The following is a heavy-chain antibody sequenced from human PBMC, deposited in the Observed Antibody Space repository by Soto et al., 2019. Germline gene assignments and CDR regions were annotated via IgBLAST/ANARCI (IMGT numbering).Heavy chain of an antibody. CDR1: GYSFTSYF. V-gene: IGHV5-51*01. Sequence: PGESLKISCKGSGYSFTSYFIGWVRQMPGKGLEWMGIIYPGDSDTRYSPSFQGQVTISADKSISTAYLQWSSLKASDTAMYYCARHLASKYYYYGMDVWGQGTTVTVSS. CDR3: ARHLASKYYYYGMDV. J-gene: IGHJ6*02. CDR2: IYPGDSDT. D-gene: IGHD1-26*01.